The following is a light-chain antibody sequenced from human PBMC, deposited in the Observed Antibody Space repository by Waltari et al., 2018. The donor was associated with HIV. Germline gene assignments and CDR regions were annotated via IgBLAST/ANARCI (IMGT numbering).Light chain of an antibody. CDR3: QSFASSLTWV. CDR2: GNN. CDR1: SSNIGAGYD. Sequence: QSVLTQPPSVSGAPGQRVTIACTGNSSNIGAGYDVPWYQQLPGTAPNLLIYGNNNRPSGVADRFSGSRSATSASLGITGLQTEDEADYYCQSFASSLTWVFGGGTKVTVL. V-gene: IGLV1-40*01. J-gene: IGLJ3*02.